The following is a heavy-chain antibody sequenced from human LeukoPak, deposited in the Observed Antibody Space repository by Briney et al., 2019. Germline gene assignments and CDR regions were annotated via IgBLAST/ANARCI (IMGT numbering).Heavy chain of an antibody. Sequence: ASVKVSCRTSGYDFSTYGITWVRQAPGQGLEYMGWIRPSNGNRNYAQKVQDRVTLTTDTSTSTVYMELRGLRSDDTAVYYCARGRYCSSTSCYNWFDPWGQGTLVTVSS. CDR1: GYDFSTYG. J-gene: IGHJ5*02. CDR3: ARGRYCSSTSCYNWFDP. D-gene: IGHD2-2*01. CDR2: IRPSNGNR. V-gene: IGHV1-18*01.